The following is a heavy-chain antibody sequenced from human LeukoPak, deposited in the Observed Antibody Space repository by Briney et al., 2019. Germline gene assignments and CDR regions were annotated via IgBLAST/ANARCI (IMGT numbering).Heavy chain of an antibody. CDR2: IYSGGSYT. J-gene: IGHJ3*02. CDR1: GYSFTSYW. D-gene: IGHD3-22*01. CDR3: ASNYYDSSGYYYAPDALPLSDAFDI. V-gene: IGHV5-51*01. Sequence: GEALKISCKGSGYSFTSYWIGWVRQMPGKGLGWMGIIYSGGSYTRYSPSFQGQVTISADKSISTAYLQWSSLKASDTAMYYCASNYYDSSGYYYAPDALPLSDAFDIWGQGTMVTVSS.